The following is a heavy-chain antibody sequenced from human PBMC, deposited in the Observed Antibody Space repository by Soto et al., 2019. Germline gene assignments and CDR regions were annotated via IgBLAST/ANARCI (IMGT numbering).Heavy chain of an antibody. CDR3: AKDRGRGGSYYVYYYGMDV. V-gene: IGHV1-46*01. D-gene: IGHD1-26*01. CDR2: INPSGGST. Sequence: QVQLVQSGAEVRTPGASVKVSCKASGYTFITYYMHWVRQAPGQGLEWMGIINPSGGSTRYAQKFQGRVTMTRDTSTSTVYMELSSLSPEDTAMYFCAKDRGRGGSYYVYYYGMDVWGQGTTVTVSS. J-gene: IGHJ6*02. CDR1: GYTFITYY.